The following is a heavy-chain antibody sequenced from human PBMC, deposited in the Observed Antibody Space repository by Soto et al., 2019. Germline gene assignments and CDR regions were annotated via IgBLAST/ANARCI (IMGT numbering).Heavy chain of an antibody. Sequence: ASVKVSCKTSGYTFTAYYIHWVRLAPWQGLEWMGWINPNSGATTYAQKFQGSVTMTRDTSITTAYMDLSRLKSDDTGIYYCAREFSPVPTQFSSGAYNWFDPWGQGTLVTVSS. D-gene: IGHD6-6*01. CDR1: GYTFTAYY. V-gene: IGHV1-2*04. CDR2: INPNSGAT. CDR3: AREFSPVPTQFSSGAYNWFDP. J-gene: IGHJ5*02.